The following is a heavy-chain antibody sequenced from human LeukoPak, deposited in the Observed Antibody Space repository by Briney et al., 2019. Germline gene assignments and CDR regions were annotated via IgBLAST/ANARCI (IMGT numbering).Heavy chain of an antibody. V-gene: IGHV3-30*02. D-gene: IGHD4-23*01. CDR1: GFTFSSYG. Sequence: GGALRLSCAASGFTFSSYGMHWVRQAPGKGLEWVAFVRYDGSNKYYADSVKGRFTISRDNSKNTLYLQMNSLRAEDTAVYYCAKAGYGGNSAFDIWGQGTMVPVSS. CDR3: AKAGYGGNSAFDI. CDR2: VRYDGSNK. J-gene: IGHJ3*02.